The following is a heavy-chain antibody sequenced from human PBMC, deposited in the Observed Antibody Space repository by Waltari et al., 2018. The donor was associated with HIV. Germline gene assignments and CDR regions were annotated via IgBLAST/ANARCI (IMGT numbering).Heavy chain of an antibody. Sequence: QVQLQQWGAGLLKPSETLSLTCAVYGGSFSGYYWSWIRQPPGKGLEWIGEINHSGSTNYNPSLKSRVTISVDTSKNQFSLKLSSVTAADTAVYYCARPVYSYAGDAFDIWGQGTMVTVSS. V-gene: IGHV4-34*01. CDR3: ARPVYSYAGDAFDI. CDR2: INHSGST. D-gene: IGHD5-18*01. J-gene: IGHJ3*02. CDR1: GGSFSGYY.